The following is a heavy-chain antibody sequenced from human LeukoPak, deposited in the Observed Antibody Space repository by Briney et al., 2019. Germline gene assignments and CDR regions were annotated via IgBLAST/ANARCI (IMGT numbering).Heavy chain of an antibody. CDR1: GFTFTTYV. D-gene: IGHD3-3*01. J-gene: IGHJ4*02. Sequence: GGSLRLSCAASGFTFTTYVMAWVREAPGEGLGWGSNIGPGSAVKYYADSVKGRFTISRDNSKNTLYLQMNSLRAEDTAVYYCASKNWSYWGQGTLVTVSS. CDR3: ASKNWSY. CDR2: IGPGSAVK. V-gene: IGHV3-23*01.